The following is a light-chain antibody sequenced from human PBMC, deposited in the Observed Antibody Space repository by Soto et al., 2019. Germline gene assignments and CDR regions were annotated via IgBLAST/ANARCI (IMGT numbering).Light chain of an antibody. Sequence: QSVLTQPPPASGSPGQSVAISCTGTSSDVSGYNYVSWYQQHPGKAPKLMIYEVNKRPSGVPDRFSGSKSGNTASLTVSGLQAEDEADYYCSSYAGSSNIFGTGTRSPS. J-gene: IGLJ1*01. CDR2: EVN. CDR3: SSYAGSSNI. CDR1: SSDVSGYNY. V-gene: IGLV2-8*01.